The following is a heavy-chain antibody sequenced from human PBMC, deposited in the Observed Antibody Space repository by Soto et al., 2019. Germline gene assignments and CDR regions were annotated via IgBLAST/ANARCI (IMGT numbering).Heavy chain of an antibody. CDR1: AFTVFTYD. D-gene: IGHD2-21*01. Sequence: GGSLTLSCLAAAFTVFTYDMHWVRQSATKGLGWVSDIVTVGDTQYLDSVKGRFTISRDNAHNSVHLEMDSLRAEDTALYYCVRRLSLSYGHSGMDVWGQGPTVTASS. CDR3: VRRLSLSYGHSGMDV. V-gene: IGHV3-13*01. CDR2: IVTVGDT. J-gene: IGHJ6*02.